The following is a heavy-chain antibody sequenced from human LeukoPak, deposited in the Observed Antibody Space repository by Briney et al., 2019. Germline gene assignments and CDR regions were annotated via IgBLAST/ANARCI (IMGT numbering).Heavy chain of an antibody. CDR1: GGSVSSGSYY. J-gene: IGHJ2*01. CDR3: ASGYSYGYGFWYFDL. Sequence: SETLSLTCTVSGGSVSSGSYYWSWIRQPPRKGLEWIGYIYYSGSTNYNPSLKSRVTISVDTSKNLFSLKLSSVTAADTAVYYCASGYSYGYGFWYFDLWGRGTLVTVSS. CDR2: IYYSGST. V-gene: IGHV4-61*01. D-gene: IGHD5-18*01.